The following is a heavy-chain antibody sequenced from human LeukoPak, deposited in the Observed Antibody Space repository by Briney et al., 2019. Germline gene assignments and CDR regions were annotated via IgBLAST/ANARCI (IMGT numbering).Heavy chain of an antibody. CDR1: GFTLSCYA. CDR2: ISGSADNT. Sequence: PGGSLRLSCTASGFTLSCYAMSWVRQAPGEGLEWVSTISGSADNTNYAEAVKGRFTISRDNSKNTMYLQMNSLRAEDTAVYYCAKQGFGCWGQGTLVTVSS. V-gene: IGHV3-23*01. CDR3: AKQGFGC. J-gene: IGHJ4*02.